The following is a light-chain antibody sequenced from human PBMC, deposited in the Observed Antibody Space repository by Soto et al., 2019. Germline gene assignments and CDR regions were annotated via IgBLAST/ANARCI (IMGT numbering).Light chain of an antibody. CDR3: CSYGDTNTVYV. CDR1: NSDLGNHNY. J-gene: IGLJ1*01. V-gene: IGLV2-11*01. Sequence: QSVLTQPRAVSGSPGQSVTISCTGTNSDLGNHNYVSWFQQHPGKAPKLIIFDVTRRPSGVPDRFSGSQSGNRASLSTSGLQAEDEADYYCCSYGDTNTVYVFGTGTKVTVL. CDR2: DVT.